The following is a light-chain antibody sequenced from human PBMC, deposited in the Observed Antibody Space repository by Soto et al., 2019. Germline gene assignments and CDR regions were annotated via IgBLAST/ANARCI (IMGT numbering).Light chain of an antibody. CDR1: QDITNS. Sequence: DIQMTQSPSSLSSSVGDRVTITCRASQDITNSLNWYQQKSGKAPSLLIYASSTLQTGVPSRFSGSGSGTEFTLTISSLQPEDFATYYCQHLNGYPVTFGQGTRLEIK. J-gene: IGKJ5*01. CDR2: ASS. CDR3: QHLNGYPVT. V-gene: IGKV1-17*01.